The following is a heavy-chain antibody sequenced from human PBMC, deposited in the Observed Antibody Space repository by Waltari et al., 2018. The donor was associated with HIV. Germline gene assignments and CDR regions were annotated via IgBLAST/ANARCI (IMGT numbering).Heavy chain of an antibody. Sequence: QVNLKESGPVLVKPTENLTLTCTVPGLSLNTAKMGVSWIRQPPGKGLEWLAHIFSNDEKSYSTSLKSRLTISKDTSKSQVVLNMTNMDPVDTAAYYCARMKYYDFWSGYVMFDYWGQGTLVTVSS. V-gene: IGHV2-26*01. CDR3: ARMKYYDFWSGYVMFDY. CDR1: GLSLNTAKMG. D-gene: IGHD3-3*01. CDR2: IFSNDEK. J-gene: IGHJ4*02.